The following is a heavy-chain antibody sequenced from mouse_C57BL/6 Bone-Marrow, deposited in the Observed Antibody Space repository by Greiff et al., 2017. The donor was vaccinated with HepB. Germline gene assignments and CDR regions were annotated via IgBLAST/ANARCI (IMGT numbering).Heavy chain of an antibody. CDR1: GYAFSSSW. CDR2: IYPGDGDT. CDR3: AKSYYYV. Sequence: VQLQQSGPELVKPGASVKFSCKASGYAFSSSWMNWVKQRPGKGLEWIGLIYPGDGDTNYNGKFKGKATLTADKSSSTAYMQLSSLTSEDSAVYFCAKSYYYVWGTGTTVTVSS. J-gene: IGHJ1*03. D-gene: IGHD1-1*01. V-gene: IGHV1-82*01.